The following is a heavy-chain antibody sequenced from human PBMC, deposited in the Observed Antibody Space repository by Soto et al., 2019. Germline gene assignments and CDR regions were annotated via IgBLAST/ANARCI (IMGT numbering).Heavy chain of an antibody. CDR1: GLTFSNYA. J-gene: IGHJ3*02. Sequence: EVQLLESGGGLVQPGGSLRLSCAASGLTFSNYAMSWVRQAPGRGLEWASAISEGGGSKYNADSVKGRFTSSRDNSKNTLYLQMNSLRAEDTAVYYCAKDRRGNWKYVGAFDIWGQGTMVTVSS. D-gene: IGHD1-7*01. CDR2: ISEGGGSK. CDR3: AKDRRGNWKYVGAFDI. V-gene: IGHV3-23*01.